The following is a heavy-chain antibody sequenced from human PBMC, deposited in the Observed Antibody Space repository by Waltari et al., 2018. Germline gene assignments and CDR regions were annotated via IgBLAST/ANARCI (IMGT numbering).Heavy chain of an antibody. CDR3: ARAPSGGTRVFDY. Sequence: EVQLVESGGGLVKPGGSLRLSCAASGFTFSSYSMNWVRQAPGKGLEWVSSISSSSSYIYYADSVKGRVTISRDNAKNSLYLQMNSLRAEDTAVYYCARAPSGGTRVFDYWGQGTLVTVSS. CDR1: GFTFSSYS. CDR2: ISSSSSYI. D-gene: IGHD1-7*01. J-gene: IGHJ4*02. V-gene: IGHV3-21*01.